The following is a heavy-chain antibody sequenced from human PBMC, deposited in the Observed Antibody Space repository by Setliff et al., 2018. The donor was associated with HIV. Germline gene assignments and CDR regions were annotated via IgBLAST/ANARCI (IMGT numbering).Heavy chain of an antibody. V-gene: IGHV2-70*11. CDR3: ARVRSVRGDYYYYYMDV. CDR1: GFSLSTNGMC. D-gene: IGHD3-10*01. Sequence: SGPTLVNPTQTLTLTCTFSGFSLSTNGMCVTWIRQPPGKALEWLARIDWDDDKYYSTSLKTRLTISRDTSKNQVVLTMTNMDPVDTATYYCARVRSVRGDYYYYYMDVWGKGTTVTVSS. CDR2: IDWDDDK. J-gene: IGHJ6*03.